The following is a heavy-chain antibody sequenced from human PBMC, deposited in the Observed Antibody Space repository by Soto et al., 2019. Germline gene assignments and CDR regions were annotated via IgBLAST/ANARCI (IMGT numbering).Heavy chain of an antibody. V-gene: IGHV4-39*01. CDR3: ASHGDSGYAPGDYYYGMGV. CDR1: GGSISSSSYY. D-gene: IGHD5-12*01. J-gene: IGHJ6*02. Sequence: PSETLSLTCTVSGGSISSSSYYWGWIRQPPGKGLEWIGSIYYSGSTYYNPSLKSRVTISVDTSKNQFSLKLSSVTAADTAVYYCASHGDSGYAPGDYYYGMGVWGQGTTVTVSS. CDR2: IYYSGST.